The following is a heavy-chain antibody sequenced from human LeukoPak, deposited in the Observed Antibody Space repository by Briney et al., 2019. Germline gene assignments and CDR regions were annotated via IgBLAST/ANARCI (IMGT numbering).Heavy chain of an antibody. CDR2: ISSSSSYI. Sequence: PGGSLRLSCAASGFTFSSYSMNWVRQAPGKGLEWVSSISSSSSYIYYADSVKGRFTISRDNAKNSLYLQMNSLRAEDTAVYYCARERLWLVGGSFDYWGQGTLVTVSS. J-gene: IGHJ4*02. CDR3: ARERLWLVGGSFDY. D-gene: IGHD6-19*01. V-gene: IGHV3-21*01. CDR1: GFTFSSYS.